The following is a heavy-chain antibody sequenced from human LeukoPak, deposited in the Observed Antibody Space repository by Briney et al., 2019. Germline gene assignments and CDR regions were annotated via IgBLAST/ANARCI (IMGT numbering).Heavy chain of an antibody. CDR3: ARDSRYCNSISCYGRPGYYGLDV. D-gene: IGHD2-2*01. CDR1: GGSISSGDYY. J-gene: IGHJ6*02. CDR2: IYYSGST. V-gene: IGHV4-30-4*02. Sequence: SETLSLTCTVSGGSISSGDYYWNWIRQPPGKGLEWIGYIYYSGSTYYNPSLKSRVTMSVDTSKNQFSLNLSSVTAADTAVYYCARDSRYCNSISCYGRPGYYGLDVWGQGTTVTVSS.